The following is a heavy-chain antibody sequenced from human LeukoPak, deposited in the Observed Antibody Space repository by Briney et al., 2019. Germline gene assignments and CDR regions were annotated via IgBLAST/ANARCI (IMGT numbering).Heavy chain of an antibody. CDR2: ITGGGSTT. Sequence: GGSLRLSCAASGFTFSSYAMSWVRQAPGKGLEWVSTITGGGSTTYYADSVKGRFTISKDNSKNTLYLQMNSLRAEDTALYYCARESPVAATGRSWFDSWGQGTLVTVSS. J-gene: IGHJ5*01. CDR3: ARESPVAATGRSWFDS. CDR1: GFTFSSYA. D-gene: IGHD6-13*01. V-gene: IGHV3-23*01.